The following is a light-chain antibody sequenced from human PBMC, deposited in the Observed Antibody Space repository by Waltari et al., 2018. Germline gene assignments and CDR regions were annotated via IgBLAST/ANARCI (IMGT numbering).Light chain of an antibody. Sequence: EIVMTRSPATLSVSAGDRVTAACRASQSVSSSLAWYQHRPGQAPRPLISGASTRATGVPTRFSGSGSGTEFTLTISSLQAEDVAVYYCQQYYDWPPITFGQGTHLEVK. J-gene: IGKJ5*01. CDR1: QSVSSS. V-gene: IGKV3-15*01. CDR3: QQYYDWPPIT. CDR2: GAS.